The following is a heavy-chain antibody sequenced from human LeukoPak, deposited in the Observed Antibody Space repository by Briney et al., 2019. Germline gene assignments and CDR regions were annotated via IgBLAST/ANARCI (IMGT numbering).Heavy chain of an antibody. CDR2: IYYIGST. D-gene: IGHD1-1*01. J-gene: IGHJ6*02. V-gene: IGHV4-59*13. CDR3: ARLHTTIYGMDV. CDR1: GGSISSYY. Sequence: PSETLSLTCTVSGGSISSYYWSWIRQPPGKGLDWIGYIYYIGSTNYNPSLKSRVTIPVDTSKNQFSLKLSSVTAADTAVYYCARLHTTIYGMDVWGQGTTVTVSS.